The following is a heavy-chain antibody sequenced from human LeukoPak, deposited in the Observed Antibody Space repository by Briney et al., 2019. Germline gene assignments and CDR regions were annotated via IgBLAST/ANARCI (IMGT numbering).Heavy chain of an antibody. D-gene: IGHD4/OR15-4a*01. CDR3: ARSGLSRFDY. CDR1: GFTFSAYS. Sequence: PGGSLRLSCAASGFTFSAYSMNWVRQAPGKGLEWVSYISSSSNTIYYADSVKGRFTISRDNAKNSLYLQMNSLRAEDTAVYYCARSGLSRFDYWGQGTLVTVSS. J-gene: IGHJ4*02. CDR2: ISSSSNTI. V-gene: IGHV3-48*01.